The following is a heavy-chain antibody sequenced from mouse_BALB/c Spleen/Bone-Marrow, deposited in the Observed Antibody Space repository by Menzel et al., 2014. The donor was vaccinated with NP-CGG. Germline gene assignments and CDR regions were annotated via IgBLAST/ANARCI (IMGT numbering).Heavy chain of an antibody. D-gene: IGHD1-1*01. V-gene: IGHV7-3*02. Sequence: EVKLMESGGGLVQPGGSLRLSCAPSGFTFTDYYMSWVRQPPGKALEWLGFIRNKANGYTTEYSASVKGRFTISRDNPQSILYLQMNTLRAEDSATYYCARVTTAWFAYWGQGTLATVSA. J-gene: IGHJ3*01. CDR3: ARVTTAWFAY. CDR2: IRNKANGYTT. CDR1: GFTFTDYY.